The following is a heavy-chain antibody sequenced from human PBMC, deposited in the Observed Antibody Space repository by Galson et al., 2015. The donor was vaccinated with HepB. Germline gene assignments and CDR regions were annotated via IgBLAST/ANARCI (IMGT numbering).Heavy chain of an antibody. Sequence: QSGAEVKKPGESLKISCKGSGYSFTSYWIGWVRQMPGKGLEWMGIIYPGDSDTRYSPSFQGQVTISADKSISTAYLQWSSLKASDTAMYYCARQQPQWLVPNYYYGMDVWGQGTTVTVSS. CDR1: GYSFTSYW. V-gene: IGHV5-51*01. CDR3: ARQQPQWLVPNYYYGMDV. J-gene: IGHJ6*02. CDR2: IYPGDSDT. D-gene: IGHD6-19*01.